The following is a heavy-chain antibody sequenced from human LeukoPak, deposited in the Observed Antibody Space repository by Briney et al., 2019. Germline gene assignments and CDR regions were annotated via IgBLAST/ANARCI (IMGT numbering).Heavy chain of an antibody. Sequence: PGRSLRLSCAASGFTFSSYAMHWVRQAPGKGLEWVAVISYDGSNKYYADSVKGRFTISRDNSKNTLHLQMNSLRAEDTAVYYCARPAKSYSSGWYYFDYWGQGTLVTVSS. D-gene: IGHD6-19*01. V-gene: IGHV3-30-3*01. J-gene: IGHJ4*02. CDR1: GFTFSSYA. CDR3: ARPAKSYSSGWYYFDY. CDR2: ISYDGSNK.